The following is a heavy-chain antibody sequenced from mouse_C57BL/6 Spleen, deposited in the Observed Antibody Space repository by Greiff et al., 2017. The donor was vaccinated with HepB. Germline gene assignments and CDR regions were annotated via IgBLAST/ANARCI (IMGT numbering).Heavy chain of an antibody. D-gene: IGHD1-1*01. CDR1: GYTFTSYW. Sequence: QVQLQQPGAELVRPGSSVKLSCKASGYTFTSYWMDWVKQRPGQGLEWIGNIYPSDSETHYNQKFKDKATLTVDKSSSTAYMQLSSLKSEDSAVYYCASGPIYYYGSTYLYYFDYWGQGTTLTVSS. CDR3: ASGPIYYYGSTYLYYFDY. V-gene: IGHV1-61*01. J-gene: IGHJ2*01. CDR2: IYPSDSET.